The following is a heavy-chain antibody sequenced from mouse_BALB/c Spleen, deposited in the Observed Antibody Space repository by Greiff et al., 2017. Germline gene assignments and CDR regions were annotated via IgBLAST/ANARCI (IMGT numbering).Heavy chain of an antibody. Sequence: EVKVEESGGGLVQPGGSRKLSCAASGFTFSSFGMHWVRQAPEKGLEWVAYISSGSSTIYYADTVKGRFTISRDNPKNTLFLQMTSLRSEDTAMYYCARGNYAAMDYWGQGTSVTVSS. J-gene: IGHJ4*01. CDR3: ARGNYAAMDY. V-gene: IGHV5-17*02. D-gene: IGHD2-1*01. CDR2: ISSGSSTI. CDR1: GFTFSSFG.